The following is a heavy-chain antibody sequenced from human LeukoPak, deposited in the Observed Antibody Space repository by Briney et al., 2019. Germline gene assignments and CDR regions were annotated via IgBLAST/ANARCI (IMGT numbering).Heavy chain of an antibody. CDR2: IKQDGSEK. Sequence: GGSLRLSCAASGFTFSSYWMSWVRQAPGKGLEWVANIKQDGSEKHYVDSVKGRFTISRDNAKNSLYLQMNSLRAEDTAVYYCARRRVRQPLWFGELRAHDAFDIWGQGTMVTVSS. CDR3: ARRRVRQPLWFGELRAHDAFDI. CDR1: GFTFSSYW. V-gene: IGHV3-7*03. D-gene: IGHD3-10*01. J-gene: IGHJ3*02.